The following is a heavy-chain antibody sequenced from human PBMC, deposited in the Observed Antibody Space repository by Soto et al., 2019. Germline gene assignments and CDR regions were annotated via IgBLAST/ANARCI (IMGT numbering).Heavy chain of an antibody. CDR2: IIPILGIA. D-gene: IGHD3-10*01. CDR1: GGTFSSYT. V-gene: IGHV1-69*02. Sequence: ASVKVSCKASGGTFSSYTISWVRQAPGQGLEWMGRIIPILGIANYAQKFQGRVTITADKSTSTAYMELSSLRSEDTAVYYCARGLKYGSGSYYFDYWGQGTLVTVSS. J-gene: IGHJ4*02. CDR3: ARGLKYGSGSYYFDY.